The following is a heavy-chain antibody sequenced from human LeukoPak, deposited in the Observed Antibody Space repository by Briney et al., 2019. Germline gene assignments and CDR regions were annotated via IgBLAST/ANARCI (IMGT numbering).Heavy chain of an antibody. Sequence: GGSLRLSCAASGFTFSGYWMSWVRQAPGKGLEWVANIKQDGSEKYYVDSVKGRFTISRDNAKNSLYLQMNSLRAEDTAVYYCVRDEYRNAYWSQGTLVTVSS. D-gene: IGHD5-18*01. CDR1: GFTFSGYW. J-gene: IGHJ4*02. CDR3: VRDEYRNAY. CDR2: IKQDGSEK. V-gene: IGHV3-7*01.